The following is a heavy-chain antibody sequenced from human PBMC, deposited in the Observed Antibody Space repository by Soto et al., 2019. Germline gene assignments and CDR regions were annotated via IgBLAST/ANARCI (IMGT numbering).Heavy chain of an antibody. CDR2: IIPILGIA. V-gene: IGHV1-69*04. D-gene: IGHD3-3*01. Sequence: ISWVRQAPGQGLEWMGRIIPILGIANYAQKFQGRVTITADKSTSTAYMELSSLRSEDTAVYYCARDSELAGYDFWSGYYVWFDPWGQGTLVTVSS. CDR3: ARDSELAGYDFWSGYYVWFDP. J-gene: IGHJ5*02.